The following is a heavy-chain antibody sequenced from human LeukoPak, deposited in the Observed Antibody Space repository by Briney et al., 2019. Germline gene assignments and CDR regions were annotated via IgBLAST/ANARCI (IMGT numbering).Heavy chain of an antibody. CDR1: GYSFPSYW. V-gene: IGHV5-51*01. J-gene: IGHJ4*02. Sequence: GESLKISCEGSGYSFPSYWVAWVRQMPGKGLEWMGIIYPGVSDTRYSPSSQGQVTISAAKSFSTAYRQWSNLKASDTAMYYCARSSTFYDSSGYTLPFDYGGQGTLVTVSS. D-gene: IGHD3-22*01. CDR2: IYPGVSDT. CDR3: ARSSTFYDSSGYTLPFDY.